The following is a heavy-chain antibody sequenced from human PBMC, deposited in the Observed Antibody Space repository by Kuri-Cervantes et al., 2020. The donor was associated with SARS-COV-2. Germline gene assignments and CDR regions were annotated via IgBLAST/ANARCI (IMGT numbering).Heavy chain of an antibody. Sequence: GESLKISCAASGFTFSSYWMSWVRQAPGKGLAWVANIKQDGSEKYYVDSVKGRFTISRDNAKNSLYLQMNSLRAEDTAVYYCARCRGGYYDSSGFYDGDAFDIWGQGTMVTVSS. CDR3: ARCRGGYYDSSGFYDGDAFDI. J-gene: IGHJ3*02. CDR2: IKQDGSEK. D-gene: IGHD3-22*01. CDR1: GFTFSSYW. V-gene: IGHV3-7*01.